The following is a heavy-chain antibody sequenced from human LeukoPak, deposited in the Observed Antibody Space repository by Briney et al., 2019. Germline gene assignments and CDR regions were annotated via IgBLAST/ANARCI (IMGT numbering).Heavy chain of an antibody. CDR2: IDTSGGHT. D-gene: IGHD5-12*01. Sequence: GGSLRLSCAASGFTFSSYAMSWVRQAPGKGLEWVSAIDTSGGHTYYADSVKGRFTISRDSSENTLYLQMNSLRAEDTAVYYCARGGYSGYEPLYFWGQGTLVTVSS. J-gene: IGHJ4*02. CDR1: GFTFSSYA. CDR3: ARGGYSGYEPLYF. V-gene: IGHV3-23*01.